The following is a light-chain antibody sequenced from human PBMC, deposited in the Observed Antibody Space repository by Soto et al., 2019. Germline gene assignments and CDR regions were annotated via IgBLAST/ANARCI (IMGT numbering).Light chain of an antibody. CDR3: QSYDSSLSGV. J-gene: IGLJ3*02. Sequence: QSVLTQPPSVSGAPGQRVTISCTGSSSNIGAGYDVHWYQQLPGTAPKLLIYGNSNRPSGVPDRFSGSKSGTSASLAITGLHAEDEADYYRQSYDSSLSGVVGGGTKLTVL. CDR2: GNS. CDR1: SSNIGAGYD. V-gene: IGLV1-40*01.